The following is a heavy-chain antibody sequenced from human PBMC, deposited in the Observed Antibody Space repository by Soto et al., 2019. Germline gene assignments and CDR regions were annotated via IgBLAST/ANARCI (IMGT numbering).Heavy chain of an antibody. CDR3: AKHVRYNWNYSYYYYYMDV. J-gene: IGHJ6*03. CDR1: GFTFSSYA. Sequence: EVQLLESGGGLVQPGGSLRLSCAASGFTFSSYAMSWVRQAPGKGLEWVSAISGSGGSTYYADSVKGRFTISRDNSKNTLYLQMNSLRAEDTAVYYCAKHVRYNWNYSYYYYYMDVWGKGTTVTVSS. CDR2: ISGSGGST. V-gene: IGHV3-23*01. D-gene: IGHD1-7*01.